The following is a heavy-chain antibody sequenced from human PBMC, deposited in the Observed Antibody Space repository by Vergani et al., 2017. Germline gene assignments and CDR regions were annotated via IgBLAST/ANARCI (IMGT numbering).Heavy chain of an antibody. CDR3: ARGSIAARRATYYYYIDV. J-gene: IGHJ6*03. CDR2: INHSGST. V-gene: IGHV4-34*01. CDR1: GGSFSGYY. D-gene: IGHD6-6*01. Sequence: QVQLQQWGAGLLKPSETLSLTCAVYGGSFSGYYWSWIRQPPGKGLEWIGEINHSGSTNYNPSLKSRVTISVDTSKNQFSLKLSSVTAADTAVYYCARGSIAARRATYYYYIDVWGKGTTVTGSS.